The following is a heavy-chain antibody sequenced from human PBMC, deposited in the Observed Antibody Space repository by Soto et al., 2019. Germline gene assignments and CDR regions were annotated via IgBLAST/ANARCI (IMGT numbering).Heavy chain of an antibody. CDR1: GGSISSGDYY. D-gene: IGHD5-12*01. Sequence: QVQLQESGPGLVKPSQTLSLTCTVSGGSISSGDYYWTWIRQHPGKGLEWIGYIYYSGNTYYNPSLKSRVTIALDTSKNSFSLKLSSVTAADTAVYYCARDLGGYRFAYWGQGTLVTVSS. CDR2: IYYSGNT. V-gene: IGHV4-31*03. CDR3: ARDLGGYRFAY. J-gene: IGHJ4*02.